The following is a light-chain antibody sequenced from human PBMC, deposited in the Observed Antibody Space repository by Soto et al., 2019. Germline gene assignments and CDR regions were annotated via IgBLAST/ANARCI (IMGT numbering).Light chain of an antibody. V-gene: IGLV1-40*01. J-gene: IGLJ2*01. CDR3: QSYDSSLSVVV. CDR1: SSNIGAGYD. Sequence: QSVLTQPPSVSGAPGQGVTISCTGSSSNIGAGYDVHWYQQLPGTAPKLLIYGNSNRPSGVPDRFSGSKSGTSASLAITGLQAEDAADYYCQSYDSSLSVVVFGGGTKLTVL. CDR2: GNS.